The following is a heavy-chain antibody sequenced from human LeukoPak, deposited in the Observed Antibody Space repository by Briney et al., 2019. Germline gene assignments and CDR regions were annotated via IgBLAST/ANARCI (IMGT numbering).Heavy chain of an antibody. D-gene: IGHD3-10*01. V-gene: IGHV3-7*01. CDR2: IKQDGSEK. Sequence: GGSLRLSCAASGFTFSSYSMNWVRQAPGKGLEWVANIKQDGSEKYYVDSVKGRFTISRDNAKNSLYLQMNSLRAEDTAVYYCARDASAVRDLPDYWGQGTLVTISS. CDR3: ARDASAVRDLPDY. J-gene: IGHJ4*02. CDR1: GFTFSSYS.